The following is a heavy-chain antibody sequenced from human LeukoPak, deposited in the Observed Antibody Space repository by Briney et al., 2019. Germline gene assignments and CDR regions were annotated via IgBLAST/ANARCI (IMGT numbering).Heavy chain of an antibody. J-gene: IGHJ4*02. CDR2: INSDGSST. V-gene: IGHV3-74*01. Sequence: GGSLRLSCAASGFTFSSYWMHWVRQAPGKGLVWVSRINSDGSSTSYADSVKGRFTISRDNSKNTLYLQMNSLTAEDTAVYYCAKDPREGWLQSPYWGQGTLVTVSS. CDR1: GFTFSSYW. CDR3: AKDPREGWLQSPY. D-gene: IGHD5-24*01.